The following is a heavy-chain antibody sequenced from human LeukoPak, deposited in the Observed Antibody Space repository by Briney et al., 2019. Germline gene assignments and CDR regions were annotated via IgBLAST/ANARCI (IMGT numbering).Heavy chain of an antibody. CDR3: ARVRLGIGTFY. V-gene: IGHV4-38-2*02. CDR1: GYSISNGYY. J-gene: IGHJ4*02. D-gene: IGHD7-27*01. CDR2: IYHSGST. Sequence: SETLSLTCTVSGYSISNGYYWGWIRQPPGKGLEWIGSIYHSGSTYYNPSLKSRVTISVDTSKNQFSLKLSSVTAADTAVYYCARVRLGIGTFYWGQGTLVTVSS.